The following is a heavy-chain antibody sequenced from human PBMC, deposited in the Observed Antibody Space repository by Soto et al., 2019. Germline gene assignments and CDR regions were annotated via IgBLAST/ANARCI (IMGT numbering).Heavy chain of an antibody. D-gene: IGHD3-9*01. CDR1: GYTFTSYG. J-gene: IGHJ4*02. Sequence: QVQLVQSGAEVKKPGASVKVSCKASGYTFTSYGISWVRQAPGQGLEWMGWISAYSGNTNYAQNLQGRVTMTTDTXTXXAYMELRSRRSDDTAVYYCARQYDILTGYYLEVGYWGQGTLVTVSS. V-gene: IGHV1-18*01. CDR3: ARQYDILTGYYLEVGY. CDR2: ISAYSGNT.